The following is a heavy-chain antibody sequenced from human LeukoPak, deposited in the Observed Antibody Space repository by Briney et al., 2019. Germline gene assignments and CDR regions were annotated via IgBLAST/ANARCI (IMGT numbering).Heavy chain of an antibody. CDR2: RNPNSGNT. CDR3: ARVRRKGTAFDP. J-gene: IGHJ5*02. D-gene: IGHD3-10*01. V-gene: IGHV1-8*01. Sequence: ASVKVSCKASGYTFTSYDINWVRQATGQGLEWMGWRNPNSGNTGYAQRFQGRVTMTRNTSISTAYMELSSLRSEDTAVYYCARVRRKGTAFDPWGQGTLVTVSS. CDR1: GYTFTSYD.